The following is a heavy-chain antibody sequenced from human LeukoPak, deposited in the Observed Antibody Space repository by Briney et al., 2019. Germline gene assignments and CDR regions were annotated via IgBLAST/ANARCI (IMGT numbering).Heavy chain of an antibody. CDR3: ARDQKGIVVVKNYYYYMDV. Sequence: ASVKVSCKTSGYTFLRYYIHFVRQAPGQGLEWVGWINPNSGATYSSSKFQGRVTMTRDMSTSTVYMELSSLRSEDTAVYYCARDQKGIVVVKNYYYYMDVWGKGTTVTVSS. CDR2: INPNSGAT. CDR1: GYTFLRYY. J-gene: IGHJ6*03. V-gene: IGHV1-2*02. D-gene: IGHD3-22*01.